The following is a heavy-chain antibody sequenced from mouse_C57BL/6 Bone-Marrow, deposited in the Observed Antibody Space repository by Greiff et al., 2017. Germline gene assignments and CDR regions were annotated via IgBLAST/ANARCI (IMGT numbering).Heavy chain of an antibody. Sequence: QVQLQQPGAELVKPGASVKLSCKASGYTLTSYGMHWVKQRPGQGLGWIGMIHPNSGSTNYNEKFKSKATLTVDKSSSTAYMQLSSLTSEDAAVYYCARDDGSSWGQGTTLTVSS. CDR2: IHPNSGST. CDR3: ARDDGSS. CDR1: GYTLTSYG. J-gene: IGHJ2*01. D-gene: IGHD1-1*01. V-gene: IGHV1-64*01.